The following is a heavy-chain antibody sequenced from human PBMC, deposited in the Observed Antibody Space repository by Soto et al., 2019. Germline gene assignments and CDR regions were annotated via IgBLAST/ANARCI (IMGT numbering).Heavy chain of an antibody. CDR2: IIPIFGTT. J-gene: IGHJ4*02. CDR1: GGTLSSYA. V-gene: IGHV1-69*01. Sequence: QVQLVQSGAEVKKPGSSVKVSCRASGGTLSSYAITWVRQAPGQGLEWMGGIIPIFGTTNYAQKFQGRITITADESTSTAYMDLSSLRSEDTSVYYCARDSDHSYDYWGQGTLVTVSS. CDR3: ARDSDHSYDY. D-gene: IGHD4-4*01.